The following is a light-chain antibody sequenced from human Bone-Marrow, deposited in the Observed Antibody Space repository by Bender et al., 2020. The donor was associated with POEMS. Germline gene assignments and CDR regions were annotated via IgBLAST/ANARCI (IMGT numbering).Light chain of an antibody. CDR2: EDT. CDR1: NIGSKN. CDR3: QSADSTGTFV. J-gene: IGLJ1*01. V-gene: IGLV3-25*03. Sequence: SYVLTQPPSVSVAPGQTATVSCGGNNIGSKNVHWYQQKPGQAPVVVIYEDTERPSGIPERFSGSSSGTTVTLTISGVQAEDEADYYCQSADSTGTFVFGTGTKVTVL.